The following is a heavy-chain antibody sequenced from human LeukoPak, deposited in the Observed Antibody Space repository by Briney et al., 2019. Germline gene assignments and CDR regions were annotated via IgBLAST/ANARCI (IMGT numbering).Heavy chain of an antibody. Sequence: SETLSLTCTVSGGSISSYYWSWIRQPAGKGLEWIGRIYTSGSTNCNPSLKSRATMSIDTSKNQFSLKLSSVTAADTAVYYCAREPYSGSIDYWGQGTLVTVSS. J-gene: IGHJ4*02. D-gene: IGHD1-26*01. CDR3: AREPYSGSIDY. CDR2: IYTSGST. CDR1: GGSISSYY. V-gene: IGHV4-4*07.